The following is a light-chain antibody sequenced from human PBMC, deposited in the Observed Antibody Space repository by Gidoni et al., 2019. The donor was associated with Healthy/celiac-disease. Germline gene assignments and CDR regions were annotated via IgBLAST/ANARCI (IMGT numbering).Light chain of an antibody. J-gene: IGKJ3*01. Sequence: DIVMTQSPDSLAVSLGERATINCKSSQTVLYSSNNKNYLAWYQQKPGQPPKLLIYWASTRESGVPDRLSGSGSGTDFTLTIRSLQAEDVAVYYGQQYYSTPFTVGPGTKVDIK. CDR1: QTVLYSSNNKNY. V-gene: IGKV4-1*01. CDR2: WAS. CDR3: QQYYSTPFT.